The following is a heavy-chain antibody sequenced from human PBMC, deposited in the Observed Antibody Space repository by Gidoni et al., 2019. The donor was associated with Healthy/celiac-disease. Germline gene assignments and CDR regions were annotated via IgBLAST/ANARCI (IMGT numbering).Heavy chain of an antibody. Sequence: QLQLQESGPGLVKPSETLSLTCTVSGGSISRSSYYWGWIRQPPGKGLEWIGSIYYSGSTYYNPSLKSRVTISVDTSKNQFSLKLSSVTAADTAVYYCARQAVTVTTYNWFDPWGQGTLVTVSS. D-gene: IGHD4-17*01. V-gene: IGHV4-39*01. J-gene: IGHJ5*02. CDR1: GGSISRSSYY. CDR3: ARQAVTVTTYNWFDP. CDR2: IYYSGST.